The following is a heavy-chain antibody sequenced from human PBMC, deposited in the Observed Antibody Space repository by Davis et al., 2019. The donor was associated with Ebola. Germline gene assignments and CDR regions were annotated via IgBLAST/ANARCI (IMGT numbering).Heavy chain of an antibody. J-gene: IGHJ5*02. CDR2: ICYSGSI. D-gene: IGHD2-2*01. CDR3: ARDKFCSTSNCWRGWGWFDP. Sequence: MPSEALSLTCTLSGGSMNDYCWSWIRQSPGRGLEWFGYICYSGSIIYNPSLKSRVTMSLDPSKNQISLRLTSVTAADTAVYYCARDKFCSTSNCWRGWGWFDPWGQGTLVTVSS. CDR1: GGSMNDYC. V-gene: IGHV4-59*01.